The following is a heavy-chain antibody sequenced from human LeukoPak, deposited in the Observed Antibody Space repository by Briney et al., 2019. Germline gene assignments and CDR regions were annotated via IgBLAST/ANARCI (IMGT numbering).Heavy chain of an antibody. Sequence: GGSLRLSCAASGFTFSSYGMHWVRQAPGKGLEWVAVIWYDGSNKYYADSVKGRFTISRDNSKNTLYLQMNRLRAEDTAVYYCAKELGYYYDSPIDYWGQGTLVTVSS. V-gene: IGHV3-33*06. CDR1: GFTFSSYG. CDR3: AKELGYYYDSPIDY. CDR2: IWYDGSNK. J-gene: IGHJ4*02. D-gene: IGHD3-22*01.